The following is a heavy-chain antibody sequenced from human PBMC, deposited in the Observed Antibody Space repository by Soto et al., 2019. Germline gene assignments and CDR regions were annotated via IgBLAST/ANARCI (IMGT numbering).Heavy chain of an antibody. J-gene: IGHJ6*02. CDR2: IIPILATS. D-gene: IGHD2-2*02. CDR1: GGTFSRFA. CDR3: ARGRDCGSTTCYTVTGHYYGMDV. Sequence: QVQLVQSGAEVKQAGPSVQVSCKASGGTFSRFAISWVRQAPGQGLEWMGGIIPILATSSYAQKLQGRITITADESTNTAYMELNSLRSEDTAMYYCARGRDCGSTTCYTVTGHYYGMDVWVQGTTVTVSS. V-gene: IGHV1-69*01.